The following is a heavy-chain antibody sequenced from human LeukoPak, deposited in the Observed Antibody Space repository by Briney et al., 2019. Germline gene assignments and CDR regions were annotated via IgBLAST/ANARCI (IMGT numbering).Heavy chain of an antibody. D-gene: IGHD3/OR15-3a*01. CDR3: ARGDLIEAFDI. CDR1: GFTVSSNH. J-gene: IGHJ3*02. CDR2: IYSGGST. V-gene: IGHV3-53*01. Sequence: PGGSLRLSCAASGFTVSSNHMSWVRQAPGKGLEWVSVIYSGGSTYYADSVKGRFTISRDNSKNTLYLQMNSLRAEDTAVYYCARGDLIEAFDIWGQGTMVTVSS.